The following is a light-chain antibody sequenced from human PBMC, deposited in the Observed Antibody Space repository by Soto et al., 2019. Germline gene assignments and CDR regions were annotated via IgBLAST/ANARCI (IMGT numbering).Light chain of an antibody. CDR3: QQYKTFWT. J-gene: IGKJ1*01. CDR1: QTITKS. CDR2: DVS. Sequence: DIEMTQSPSSLSASVGDTISITCRSFQTITKSLNWYQQKPGKAPKVLIYDVSTLESGVPSRFSGTGSETDFTLTISSLQPDDSATYYCQQYKTFWTFGQGTKV. V-gene: IGKV1-5*01.